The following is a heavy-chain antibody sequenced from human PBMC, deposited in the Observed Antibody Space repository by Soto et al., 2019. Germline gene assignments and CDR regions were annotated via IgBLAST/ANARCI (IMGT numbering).Heavy chain of an antibody. D-gene: IGHD1-26*01. CDR3: ARSRGGSYFWFDP. CDR1: GGPMTSYF. J-gene: IGHJ5*02. CDR2: IFYRGST. Sequence: PSETLSLTCTVSGGPMTSYFWNWIRQSPGKGLEWIGYIFYRGSTNYNPSLKSRVTISVDTSKNHFSLKLSSVTAADTAVYYCARSRGGSYFWFDPWGQGTLVTVSS. V-gene: IGHV4-59*01.